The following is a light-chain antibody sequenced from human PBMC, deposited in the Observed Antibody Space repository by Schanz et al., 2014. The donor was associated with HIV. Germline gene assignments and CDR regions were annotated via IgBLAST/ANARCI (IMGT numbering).Light chain of an antibody. V-gene: IGKV3-15*01. CDR1: QYIGSF. J-gene: IGKJ4*01. CDR3: QQYNNWPPLT. Sequence: EIVMTQSPATLYVSPGERATLSCRASQYIGSFLAWYQQRPGQAPRLLIYDVSTRAPGIPARFSGSGSGTEFTLTISSLQSEDFAVYYCQQYNNWPPLTFGGGTKVEIK. CDR2: DVS.